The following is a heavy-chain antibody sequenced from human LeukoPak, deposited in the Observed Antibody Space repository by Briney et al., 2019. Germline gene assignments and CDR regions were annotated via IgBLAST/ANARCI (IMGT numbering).Heavy chain of an antibody. D-gene: IGHD6-19*01. J-gene: IGHJ4*02. CDR3: ASQRSGWYEGSSGSYYFDY. CDR2: IKQDGSEK. CDR1: GFTVSTNS. Sequence: GGSLRLSCTVSGFTVSTNSMSWVRQAPGKGLEWVANIKQDGSEKYYVDSVKGRFTISRDNAKNSLYLQMNSLRAEDTAVFCCASQRSGWYEGSSGSYYFDYWGQGTLVTVSS. V-gene: IGHV3-7*01.